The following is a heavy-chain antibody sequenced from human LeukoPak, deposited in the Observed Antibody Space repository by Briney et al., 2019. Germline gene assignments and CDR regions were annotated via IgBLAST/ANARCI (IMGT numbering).Heavy chain of an antibody. CDR3: AREGKSDYVWGSYRIWFDP. Sequence: ASVKVSCKASGYTFTSYDINWVRQATGQGLEWMGWMNPNSGNTGYAQKFQGRVTMTRNTSISTAYMELSSLRSEDTAVYYCAREGKSDYVWGSYRIWFDPWGQGTLVTVSS. CDR2: MNPNSGNT. D-gene: IGHD3-16*02. J-gene: IGHJ5*02. V-gene: IGHV1-8*01. CDR1: GYTFTSYD.